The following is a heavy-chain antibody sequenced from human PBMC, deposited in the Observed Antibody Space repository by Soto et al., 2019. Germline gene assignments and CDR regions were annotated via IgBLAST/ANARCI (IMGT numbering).Heavy chain of an antibody. Sequence: GASVKVSCKVSGYTLTELSMHWVRQAPGKGLEWMGGFDPEDGETIYAQKFQGRVTMTEDTSTDTAYMELSSLRSEDTAVYYCATVPAYGYYVWGFDPWGQGTLVTVAS. D-gene: IGHD4-17*01. CDR3: ATVPAYGYYVWGFDP. V-gene: IGHV1-24*01. CDR2: FDPEDGET. J-gene: IGHJ5*02. CDR1: GYTLTELS.